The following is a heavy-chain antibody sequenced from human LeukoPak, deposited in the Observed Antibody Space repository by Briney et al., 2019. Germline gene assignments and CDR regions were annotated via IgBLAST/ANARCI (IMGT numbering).Heavy chain of an antibody. CDR1: GFTFSSYS. CDR2: IYSGGST. V-gene: IGHV3-66*01. J-gene: IGHJ3*02. D-gene: IGHD3-16*01. Sequence: GGSLRLSCAVSGFTFSSYSMNWVRQAPGKGLEWVSVIYSGGSTYYADSVKGRFTISRDNSKNTLYLQMNSLRAEDTAVYYCARAPGGEAFDIWGQGTMVTVSS. CDR3: ARAPGGEAFDI.